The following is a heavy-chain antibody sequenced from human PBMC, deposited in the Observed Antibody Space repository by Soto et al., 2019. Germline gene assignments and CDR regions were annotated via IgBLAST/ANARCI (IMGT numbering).Heavy chain of an antibody. CDR3: AREDSQYDYFDY. CDR1: GGSIFSSNW. D-gene: IGHD2-15*01. J-gene: IGHJ4*02. V-gene: IGHV4-4*02. CDR2: IYHSGST. Sequence: SETLSLTCAVSGGSIFSSNWWNWVRQPPGKGLEWIGEIYHSGSTNYNPSLKSRVTISVDKPKNQFSLKLSSVTAADTAVYYCAREDSQYDYFDYWGQGTLVTVSS.